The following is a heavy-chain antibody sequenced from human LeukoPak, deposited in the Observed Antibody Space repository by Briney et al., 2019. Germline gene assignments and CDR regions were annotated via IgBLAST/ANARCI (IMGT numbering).Heavy chain of an antibody. CDR3: AREGLAYDSSGYYFHFDY. V-gene: IGHV4-4*07. CDR1: GGSISSYY. D-gene: IGHD3-22*01. CDR2: IYTSGST. Sequence: SETLSLTCTVSGGSISSYYWSWIRQPAGKGLEGIGRIYTSGSTNYNPSLKSRVTMSVDTSKNQFSLKLSSVTAADTAVYYCAREGLAYDSSGYYFHFDYWGQGTLVTVSS. J-gene: IGHJ4*02.